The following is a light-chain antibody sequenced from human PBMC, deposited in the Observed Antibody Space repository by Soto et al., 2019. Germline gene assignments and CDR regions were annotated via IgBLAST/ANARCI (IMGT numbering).Light chain of an antibody. V-gene: IGKV1-33*01. J-gene: IGKJ1*01. CDR2: DAS. CDR3: QQYNTYAWT. CDR1: QDISNY. Sequence: DIQMTQSPSSLSASVGDRVTITCQASQDISNYLNWYQQKLGKAPKLLIYDASNLETGVPSRFSGSGSGTDFTFTISSLQPEDIATYYCQQYNTYAWTFGQGTKVEIK.